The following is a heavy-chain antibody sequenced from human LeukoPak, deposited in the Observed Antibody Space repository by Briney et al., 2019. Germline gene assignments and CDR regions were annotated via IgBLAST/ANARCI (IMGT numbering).Heavy chain of an antibody. CDR3: ARIIELTGHFEY. V-gene: IGHV4-39*07. CDR1: GGSISSSNYY. Sequence: SETLSLTCTVSGGSISSSNYYWGWLGQPPGTGLEWIGSIYYSGSTYYSPSLKSRVTISVDTSKNQFSLKLSSVTAADTAVYYCARIIELTGHFEYWGQGTLVTVSS. CDR2: IYYSGST. D-gene: IGHD3-9*01. J-gene: IGHJ4*02.